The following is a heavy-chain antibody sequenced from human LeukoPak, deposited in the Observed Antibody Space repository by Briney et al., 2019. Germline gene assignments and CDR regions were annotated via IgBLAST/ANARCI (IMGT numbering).Heavy chain of an antibody. J-gene: IGHJ4*02. V-gene: IGHV3-9*01. CDR1: GFTFDDYA. D-gene: IGHD6-19*01. CDR2: ISWNSGSI. Sequence: PGGSLRLFCAASGFTFDDYAMHWVRQAPGKGLEWVSGISWNSGSIGYADSVKGRFTISRDNAKNSLYLQMNSLRAEDTALYYCAKDIEKYSSGWPMFDYWGQGTLVTVSS. CDR3: AKDIEKYSSGWPMFDY.